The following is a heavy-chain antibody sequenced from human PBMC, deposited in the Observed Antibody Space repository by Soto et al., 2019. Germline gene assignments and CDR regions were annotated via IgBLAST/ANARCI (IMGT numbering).Heavy chain of an antibody. D-gene: IGHD4-4*01. CDR2: IIPMSGTP. V-gene: IGHV1-69*06. J-gene: IGHJ5*02. Sequence: QVQLVQSGAEVKKPGSSVKVSCRASGGTFSSAGISWVRQAPGRGLEWMGGIIPMSGTPNYAQKFQGRLTIIADKSTSTSYMELSSLRSDDTAVYYCAGEEAYTYMGWFDPWGQGTLVTVSS. CDR1: GGTFSSAG. CDR3: AGEEAYTYMGWFDP.